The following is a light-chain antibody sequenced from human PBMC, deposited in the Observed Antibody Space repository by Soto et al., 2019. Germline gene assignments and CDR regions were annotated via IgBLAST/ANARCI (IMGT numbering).Light chain of an antibody. CDR2: GAS. J-gene: IGKJ2*01. Sequence: EIVLTQSPGTLSLSPGERATLSCRASQSVSSSYLGWYQQKPGQAPRLLIYGASSRATGNPDRFSGSGSGTDFTLTISGLESEDFAVYYCQQYGSSPYTFGLGTKLEIK. CDR3: QQYGSSPYT. V-gene: IGKV3-20*01. CDR1: QSVSSSY.